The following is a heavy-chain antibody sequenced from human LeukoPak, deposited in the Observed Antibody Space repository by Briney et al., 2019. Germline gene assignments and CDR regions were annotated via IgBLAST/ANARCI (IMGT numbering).Heavy chain of an antibody. CDR3: AKVVSGYHFDY. V-gene: IGHV3-23*01. CDR2: ISGSGGNT. CDR1: GFTFSSYG. Sequence: GGSLRLSCAASGFTFSSYGMSWVRRAPGKGPKWVSGISGSGGNTYYADSVKGRFTISRDNSQNTLYLQMNTLRAEDTAVYYCAKVVSGYHFDYWGQGTLVTVSS. J-gene: IGHJ4*02. D-gene: IGHD5-12*01.